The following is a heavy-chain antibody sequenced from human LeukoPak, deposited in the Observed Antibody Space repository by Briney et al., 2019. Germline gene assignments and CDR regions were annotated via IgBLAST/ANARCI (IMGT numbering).Heavy chain of an antibody. CDR1: GDSISSYY. D-gene: IGHD1-26*01. V-gene: IGHV4-59*01. CDR2: IYYSGST. CDR3: ARTYSGSHTYYFDF. J-gene: IGHJ4*02. Sequence: PSETLSLTCTVSGDSISSYYWSWIRQSPGKGLEWIGFIYYSGSTNYNPSLKSRVTISVDTSKKQFSLKLTSVTAADTAVYYCARTYSGSHTYYFDFWGQGTLVTVSP.